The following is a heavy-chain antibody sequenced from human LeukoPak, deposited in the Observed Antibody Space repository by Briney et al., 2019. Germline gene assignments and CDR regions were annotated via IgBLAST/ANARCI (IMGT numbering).Heavy chain of an antibody. CDR3: ARVVNSGYDHYYITY. V-gene: IGHV3-7*05. D-gene: IGHD5-12*01. J-gene: IGHJ4*02. Sequence: PRRSLRHACAASGFTFSSYGMHWVCQAPGKGLEWVANIKQDGSEKYYVDSVKGRFTISRDNAKNSLYLQMNSLRAEDTAVYYCARVVNSGYDHYYITYCSQGTLVTVSS. CDR1: GFTFSSYG. CDR2: IKQDGSEK.